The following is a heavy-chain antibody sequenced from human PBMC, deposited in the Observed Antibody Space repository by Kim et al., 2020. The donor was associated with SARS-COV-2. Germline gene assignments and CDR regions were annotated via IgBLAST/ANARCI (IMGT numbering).Heavy chain of an antibody. CDR2: INHSGST. V-gene: IGHV4-34*01. J-gene: IGHJ6*03. Sequence: SETLSLTCAVYGGSFSGYYWSWIRQPPGKGLEWIGEINHSGSTNYNPSLKSRVTISVDTSKNQFSLKLSSVTAADTAVYYCARGTRQWLVRGPYYYYRDVWGKGTTVTASS. D-gene: IGHD6-19*01. CDR3: ARGTRQWLVRGPYYYYRDV. CDR1: GGSFSGYY.